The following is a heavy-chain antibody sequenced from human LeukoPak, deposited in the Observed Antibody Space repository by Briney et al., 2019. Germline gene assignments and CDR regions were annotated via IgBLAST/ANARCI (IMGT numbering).Heavy chain of an antibody. CDR1: GFTFSSYA. V-gene: IGHV3-23*01. CDR2: ISGSGGST. D-gene: IGHD6-13*01. CDR3: AFEETSSSWYQWAFDI. J-gene: IGHJ3*02. Sequence: GGSLRLSYAASGFTFSSYAMSWVRQAPGEGLECVSAISGSGGSTYYADSVKGRFTISRDNSKNTLYLEMNSLRAEDTAVYYCAFEETSSSWYQWAFDIWGQGTMVTVSS.